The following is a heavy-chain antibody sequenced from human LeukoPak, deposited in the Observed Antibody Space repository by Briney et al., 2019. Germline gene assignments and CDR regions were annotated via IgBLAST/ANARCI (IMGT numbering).Heavy chain of an antibody. CDR2: ISSDGSTI. J-gene: IGHJ6*02. Sequence: GGSLRLSCAASEFTFSDYYMRWIRQAPGKGLEWVSYISSDGSTIYYADSVKGRFTISRDNAKNSLYLQMNSLRAEDTAVYYCARDIASTRMDVWGQGTTVSVSS. CDR1: EFTFSDYY. V-gene: IGHV3-11*04. CDR3: ARDIASTRMDV. D-gene: IGHD2-15*01.